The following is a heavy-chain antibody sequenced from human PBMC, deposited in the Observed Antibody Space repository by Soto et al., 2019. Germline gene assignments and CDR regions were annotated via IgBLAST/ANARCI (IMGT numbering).Heavy chain of an antibody. Sequence: PGGSLRLSCAASGFTVSSNYMSWVRQAPGRGLQWVSVIYSGGSTYYADSVKGRFTISRHNSENTLYLQMNSLRAEDTAVYYCARDIYDSSGYYIDYWGQGTLVTVSS. J-gene: IGHJ4*02. CDR1: GFTVSSNY. CDR3: ARDIYDSSGYYIDY. CDR2: IYSGGST. V-gene: IGHV3-53*04. D-gene: IGHD3-22*01.